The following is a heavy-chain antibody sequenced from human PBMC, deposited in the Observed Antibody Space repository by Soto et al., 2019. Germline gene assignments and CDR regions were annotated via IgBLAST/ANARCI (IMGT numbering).Heavy chain of an antibody. CDR3: ACWGHIVPVAPSDFDR. D-gene: IGHD2-8*02. CDR2: MNEDGSDV. J-gene: IGHJ4*02. CDR1: EFTFSSYW. Sequence: GGSLRLSCVDSEFTFSSYWMHWVRQVPGKGLVWVSRMNEDGSDVGYADSVEGRFTVSRDNAKNTLYLQMHSLRAEDTAMYYCACWGHIVPVAPSDFDRWGQGTLVTVSS. V-gene: IGHV3-74*01.